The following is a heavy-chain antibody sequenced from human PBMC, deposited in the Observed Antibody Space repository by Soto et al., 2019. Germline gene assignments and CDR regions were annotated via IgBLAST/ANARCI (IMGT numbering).Heavy chain of an antibody. CDR1: GFGLSTYA. CDR2: ISANSGNT. J-gene: IGHJ4*02. V-gene: IGHV3-23*01. CDR3: ALPSCGGDCYSPFDY. D-gene: IGHD2-21*02. Sequence: ELQLLESGGGFVQPGGSLRLSCTASGFGLSTYAISWVRQAPGKGLEWVSVISANSGNTDYADSVKGRFTISRDKSENTAFLQMNRLRAEDTAVYYCALPSCGGDCYSPFDYWGQGTLVTVSS.